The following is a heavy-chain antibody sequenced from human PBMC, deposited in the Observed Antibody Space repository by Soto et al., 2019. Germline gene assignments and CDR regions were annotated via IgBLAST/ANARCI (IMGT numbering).Heavy chain of an antibody. J-gene: IGHJ4*02. CDR3: ASSGYYYDSSGYPAGY. CDR1: GGTFSSYA. V-gene: IGHV1-69*01. Sequence: QVQLVQSGAEVKKPGSSVKVSCKASGGTFSSYAISWVRQAPGQGLEWMGGIIPIFGTANYAQKFQGRVTITADESTSTAYMELSSPRSEDTAVYYCASSGYYYDSSGYPAGYWGQGTLVTVSS. CDR2: IIPIFGTA. D-gene: IGHD3-22*01.